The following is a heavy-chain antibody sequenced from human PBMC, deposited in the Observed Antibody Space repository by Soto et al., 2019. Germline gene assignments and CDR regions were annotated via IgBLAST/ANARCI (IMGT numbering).Heavy chain of an antibody. CDR1: GGSISSDRFY. D-gene: IGHD2-15*01. CDR2: IYYSGDT. CDR3: ARNQPQRYCSGGTCRPAYGMDV. Sequence: PSETLSLTCTVSGGSISSDRFYWAWIRQPPGKGLERIGIIYYSGDTYSNPSLAGRLTMSVDTSNQFSLTLRSVTAADTALYYCARNQPQRYCSGGTCRPAYGMDVWGQGTTVTVSS. J-gene: IGHJ6*02. V-gene: IGHV4-39*01.